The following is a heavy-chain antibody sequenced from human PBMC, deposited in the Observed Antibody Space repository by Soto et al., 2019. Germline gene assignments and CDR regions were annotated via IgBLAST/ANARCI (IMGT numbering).Heavy chain of an antibody. CDR3: ARWLVVELWFGTYYYMDV. J-gene: IGHJ6*03. Sequence: ASVKVSCKASGYTFTSYGINWVRQATGQGLEWMGWMNPNSGNTGYAQKLQGRVTMTRNTSISTAYMELSSLRSEDTAVYYCARWLVVELWFGTYYYMDVWGKGTTVTVSS. D-gene: IGHD3-10*01. CDR1: GYTFTSYG. V-gene: IGHV1-8*01. CDR2: MNPNSGNT.